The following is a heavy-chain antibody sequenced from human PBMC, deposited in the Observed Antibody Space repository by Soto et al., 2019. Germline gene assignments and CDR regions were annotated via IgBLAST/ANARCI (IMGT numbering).Heavy chain of an antibody. CDR1: GYSFTSYG. V-gene: IGHV1-18*01. Sequence: GASVTVSCKASGYSFTSYGISWVRQAPGQGLEWMGWISAYSGDTNYAQKLQGRVTMTTETSTTTAYLELRSLRSDDTAVYYCARDGDYDVSNYGMDVWGQGTTVTVSS. CDR3: ARDGDYDVSNYGMDV. D-gene: IGHD3-3*01. J-gene: IGHJ6*02. CDR2: ISAYSGDT.